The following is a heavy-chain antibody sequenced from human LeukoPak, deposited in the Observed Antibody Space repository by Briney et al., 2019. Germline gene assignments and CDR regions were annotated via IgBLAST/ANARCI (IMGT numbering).Heavy chain of an antibody. J-gene: IGHJ4*02. CDR1: GGSFSGYY. CDR2: INHSGST. CDR3: ASLYYYDSSGYILDY. D-gene: IGHD3-22*01. V-gene: IGHV4-34*01. Sequence: PSETLSLTCAVYGGSFSGYYWSWIRQPPGKGLEWLGEINHSGSTNYNPSLKSRVTISVDTSKNQFSLKLSSVTAADTAVYYCASLYYYDSSGYILDYWGQGTLVTVSS.